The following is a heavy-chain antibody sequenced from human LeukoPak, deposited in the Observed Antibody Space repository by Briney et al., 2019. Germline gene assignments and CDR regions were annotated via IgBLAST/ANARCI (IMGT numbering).Heavy chain of an antibody. CDR2: ISSSGSTI. V-gene: IGHV3-11*01. D-gene: IGHD3-10*01. CDR1: GFTFSDYY. J-gene: IGHJ6*02. CDR3: ARVRMVRGVIISYGMDV. Sequence: GGSLRLSCADSGFTFSDYYMSWIRQAPGKGLEWVSYISSSGSTIYYADSVKGRFTISRDSAKNSLYLQMNSLRAEDTAVYYCARVRMVRGVIISYGMDVWGQGTTVTVSS.